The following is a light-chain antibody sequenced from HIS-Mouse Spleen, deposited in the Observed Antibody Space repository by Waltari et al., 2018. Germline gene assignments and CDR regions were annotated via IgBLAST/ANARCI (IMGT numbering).Light chain of an antibody. CDR2: KDS. Sequence: SYELTQPPSVSVSLGQMARSTCPGEALPKQYAYWYQQKPGQFPVLVIDKDSERPSGIPERFSGSSSGTIVTLTISGVQAEDEADYYCLSADSSGTWVFGGGTKLTVL. CDR3: LSADSSGTWV. V-gene: IGLV3-16*01. CDR1: ALPKQY. J-gene: IGLJ3*02.